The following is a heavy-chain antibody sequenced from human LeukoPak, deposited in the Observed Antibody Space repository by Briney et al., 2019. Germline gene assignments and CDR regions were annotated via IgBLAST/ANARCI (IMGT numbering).Heavy chain of an antibody. CDR1: GGSFSGYY. Sequence: SETLSLTCAVYGGSFSGYYWSWIRQPPGKGLEWIGEINHSGSTYYNPSLKSRVTISVDTSKNQFSLKLSSVTAADTAVYYCAKSGYNRFDYWGQGTLVTVSS. D-gene: IGHD5-24*01. J-gene: IGHJ4*02. V-gene: IGHV4-34*01. CDR2: INHSGST. CDR3: AKSGYNRFDY.